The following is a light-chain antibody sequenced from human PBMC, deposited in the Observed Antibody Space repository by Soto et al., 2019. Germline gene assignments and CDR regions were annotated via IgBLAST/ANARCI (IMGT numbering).Light chain of an antibody. Sequence: DIVLTQSPGTLSLSPGERATLSCRASQTVRSSSLAWYQQKPGQAPRLLIFGASTRAAGFPDRFSGSGSGTDFTLTISRLEPEDFAVYYCQQYGNSPITFGQGTRLEIK. J-gene: IGKJ5*01. CDR3: QQYGNSPIT. CDR2: GAS. CDR1: QTVRSSS. V-gene: IGKV3-20*01.